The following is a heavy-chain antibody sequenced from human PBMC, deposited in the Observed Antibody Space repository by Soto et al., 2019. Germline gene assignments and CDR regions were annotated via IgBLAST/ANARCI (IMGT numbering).Heavy chain of an antibody. CDR1: GFTFNSYS. V-gene: IGHV3-48*02. Sequence: EVHLVESGGGSVQPGGSLRLSCAASGFTFNSYSMHWVRQAPGKGLEWVSYITGSSSAIYYAGSVKGRFTISRDNAKNSLSLQMNSLRDADTAVYYCARGYCNGGSCYPGIYWGQGTLVSVSS. D-gene: IGHD2-15*01. CDR2: ITGSSSAI. CDR3: ARGYCNGGSCYPGIY. J-gene: IGHJ4*02.